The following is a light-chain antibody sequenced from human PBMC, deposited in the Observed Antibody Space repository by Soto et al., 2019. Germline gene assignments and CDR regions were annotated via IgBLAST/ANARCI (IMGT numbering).Light chain of an antibody. Sequence: QSALTQPASVSGSPGQSITISCTGTISDVGGNKFVSWYQQYPGKAPKLMICDVSNRPSGASNRFSGSKSGNTASLTISGLQAEDEADYYCSSFTGTNYVFGTGTKVTVL. CDR1: ISDVGGNKF. V-gene: IGLV2-14*03. CDR2: DVS. CDR3: SSFTGTNYV. J-gene: IGLJ1*01.